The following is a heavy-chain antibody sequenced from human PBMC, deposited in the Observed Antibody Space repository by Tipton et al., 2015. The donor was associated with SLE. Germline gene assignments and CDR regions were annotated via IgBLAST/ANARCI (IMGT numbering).Heavy chain of an antibody. CDR2: IIPILGTT. J-gene: IGHJ6*02. Sequence: QSGAEVKKPGSSVKVSCKASGDTFSNYAINWVRQAPGQGLEWMGTIIPILGTTNYAQTFQGRVTITADESTSTAYMELSSLTSADTAMYYCARADYYGSGSRYYGMDVWGQGTSVPISS. CDR3: ARADYYGSGSRYYGMDV. V-gene: IGHV1-69*11. D-gene: IGHD3-10*01. CDR1: GDTFSNYA.